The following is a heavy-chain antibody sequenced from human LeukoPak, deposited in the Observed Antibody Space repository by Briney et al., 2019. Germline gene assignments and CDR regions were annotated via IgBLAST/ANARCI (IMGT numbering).Heavy chain of an antibody. CDR3: AVHLPGDYLDR. CDR1: GYAFNIYD. V-gene: IGHV1-8*01. Sequence: ASVKVSCKASGYAFNIYDINWVRQATGQGLEWMGWMNPDSGYTGFAQKFQGRVTMTRNTSITTAYMELSSLRFEDTAVYYCAVHLPGDYLDRWGQGTLVTVSS. J-gene: IGHJ4*02. CDR2: MNPDSGYT.